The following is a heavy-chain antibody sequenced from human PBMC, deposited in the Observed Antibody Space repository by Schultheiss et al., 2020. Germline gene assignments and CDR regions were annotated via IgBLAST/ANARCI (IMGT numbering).Heavy chain of an antibody. Sequence: SETLSLTCTVSGGSISSYYWSWIRQPPGKGLEWIGYIYYSGSTYYNPSLKSRVTISVDTSKNQFSLKLSSVTAADTAVYYCARCGGSVAAAELIDYWGQGTLVTVSS. D-gene: IGHD6-13*01. CDR2: IYYSGST. CDR3: ARCGGSVAAAELIDY. CDR1: GGSISSYY. V-gene: IGHV4-59*08. J-gene: IGHJ4*02.